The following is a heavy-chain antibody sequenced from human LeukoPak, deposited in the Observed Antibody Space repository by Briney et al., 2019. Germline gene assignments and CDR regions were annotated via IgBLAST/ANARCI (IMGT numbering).Heavy chain of an antibody. V-gene: IGHV3-30*18. CDR2: ISYDGSNK. D-gene: IGHD2-21*02. J-gene: IGHJ2*01. Sequence: GRSLRLSCAASGFTFSSYGMHWVRQAPGKGLEWVAVISYDGSNKYYADSVKGRFTISRDNSKNTLYLQMNSLRAEDTAVYYCAKDRNIVVVTAIADYWGRGTLVTVSS. CDR3: AKDRNIVVVTAIADY. CDR1: GFTFSSYG.